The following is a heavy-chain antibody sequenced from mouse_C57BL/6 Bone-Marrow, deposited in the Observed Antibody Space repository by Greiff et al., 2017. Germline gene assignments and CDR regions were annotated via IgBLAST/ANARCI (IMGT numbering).Heavy chain of an antibody. CDR2: INPNNGGT. CDR3: VSYGSSYGYAMDY. V-gene: IGHV1-22*01. J-gene: IGHJ4*01. CDR1: GYTFTDYN. D-gene: IGHD1-1*01. Sequence: EVKLQQSGPELVKPGASVKMSCKASGYTFTDYNMHWVKQSHGKSLEWIGYINPNNGGTSYNQKFKGKATLTVNKSSSTAYMELRSLTSEDSAVYYCVSYGSSYGYAMDYWGQGTSVTVSS.